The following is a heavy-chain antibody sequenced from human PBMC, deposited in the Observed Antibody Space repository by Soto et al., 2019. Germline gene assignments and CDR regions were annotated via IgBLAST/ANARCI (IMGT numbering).Heavy chain of an antibody. CDR3: ATSYGSESYLYHNYGMDF. J-gene: IGHJ6*02. V-gene: IGHV1-24*01. D-gene: IGHD3-10*01. CDR1: GYTLTELS. Sequence: ASVKVSCKVSGYTLTELSMHWVRQAPGKGLEWMGGFDPEDGETIYAQKFQGRVTMTEDTSTDTAYMELSSLRSEDTAVYYCATSYGSESYLYHNYGMDFRAQGTSVTVS. CDR2: FDPEDGET.